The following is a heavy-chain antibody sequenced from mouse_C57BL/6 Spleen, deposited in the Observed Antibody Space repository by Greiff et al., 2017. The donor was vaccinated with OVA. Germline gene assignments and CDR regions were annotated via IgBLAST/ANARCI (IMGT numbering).Heavy chain of an antibody. CDR1: GFTFSDYG. Sequence: VQLKESGGGLVQPGGSLKLSCAASGFTFSDYGMAWVRQAPRKGPEWVAFISNLAYSIYYADTVTGRFTISRENAKNTLYLEMSSLRSEDTAMYYCARQDGYYFAYWGQGTLVTVSA. CDR3: ARQDGYYFAY. J-gene: IGHJ3*01. D-gene: IGHD2-3*01. CDR2: ISNLAYSI. V-gene: IGHV5-15*01.